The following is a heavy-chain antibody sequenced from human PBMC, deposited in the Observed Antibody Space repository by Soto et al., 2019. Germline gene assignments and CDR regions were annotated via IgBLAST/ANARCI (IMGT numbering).Heavy chain of an antibody. Sequence: SETLSLTCTFSCGSINTFYWSWVRQPAGKGLEWIGRIFSSGSTSFNPSLESRVAMSVDTSKTHFSLNFISVTAADMAVYYCAREGSYSAYNFAHGIQLWSFDFWGQGALVTVSS. CDR2: IFSSGST. CDR3: AREGSYSAYNFAHGIQLWSFDF. V-gene: IGHV4-4*07. D-gene: IGHD5-12*01. CDR1: CGSINTFY. J-gene: IGHJ4*02.